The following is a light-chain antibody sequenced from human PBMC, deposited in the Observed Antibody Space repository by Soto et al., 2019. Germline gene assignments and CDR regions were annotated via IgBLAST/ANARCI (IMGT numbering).Light chain of an antibody. CDR1: QSISTW. J-gene: IGKJ1*01. V-gene: IGKV1-5*03. CDR3: QQYNFFRT. CDR2: HSS. Sequence: DVQMTQSTSSLSASIGDRVTITCRASQSISTWLAWYQQKPGQAPKLLITHSSTLQNGVPSRFIGRGSGTEFTLTISSLQPDDFATYYCQQYNFFRTFGQGTKVEV.